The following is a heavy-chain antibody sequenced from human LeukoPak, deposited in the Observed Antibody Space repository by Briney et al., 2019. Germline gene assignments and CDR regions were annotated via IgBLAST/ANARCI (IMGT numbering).Heavy chain of an antibody. Sequence: SETLSLTCTVSGESISSYYWSWIRQPPGKGLEWIGYIYYSGSTNYNPSLKSRVTISVDTSKNQFSLKLSSVTAADTAVYYCAREISFDYWGQGTLVTVSS. CDR3: AREISFDY. CDR2: IYYSGST. V-gene: IGHV4-59*01. D-gene: IGHD2/OR15-2a*01. J-gene: IGHJ4*02. CDR1: GESISSYY.